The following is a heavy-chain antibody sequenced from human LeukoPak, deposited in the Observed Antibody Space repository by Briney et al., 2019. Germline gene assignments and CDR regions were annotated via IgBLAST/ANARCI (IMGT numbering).Heavy chain of an antibody. J-gene: IGHJ3*02. D-gene: IGHD3-10*01. CDR1: GFTFSSYE. V-gene: IGHV3-48*03. CDR2: ITTTDTTK. CDR3: TRGGFVFDI. Sequence: QPGGSLRISCAASGFTFSSYEMNWVRQGPGKGMEWISYITTTDTTKYYTDSVKGRVTISRDNAKNSLYLQMHSLRAEDTAVYYCTRGGFVFDIWGQGTVVTVSP.